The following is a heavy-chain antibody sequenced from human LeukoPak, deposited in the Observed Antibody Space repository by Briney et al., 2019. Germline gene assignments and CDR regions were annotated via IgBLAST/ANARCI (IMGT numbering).Heavy chain of an antibody. D-gene: IGHD2-2*01. J-gene: IGHJ4*02. CDR2: ISSSGTTI. Sequence: GSLLLSCAASGFTFSNAWMIWVRQAPGKGLEWVSYISSSGTTIYYADSVKGRFTISRDNAKNSLYLQMNSLRAEDTAVYYCARRYCSSTSCLIDYWGQGTLVTVSS. V-gene: IGHV3-48*04. CDR1: GFTFSNAW. CDR3: ARRYCSSTSCLIDY.